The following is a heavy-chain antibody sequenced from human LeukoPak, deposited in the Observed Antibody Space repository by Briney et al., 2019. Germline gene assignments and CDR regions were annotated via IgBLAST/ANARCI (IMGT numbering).Heavy chain of an antibody. CDR3: ARSVRFGSGSYALDT. CDR2: IYYSGST. CDR1: GDSISSSSYY. Sequence: SETLSLTCTVPGDSISSSSYYWGWIRQPPGKGLEWIGSIYYSGSTYYNPSLKSRVTISVDTSKNQFSLKMSSVTAADTAVYYCARSVRFGSGSYALDTWGQGTLVTVSS. D-gene: IGHD3-10*01. V-gene: IGHV4-39*01. J-gene: IGHJ5*02.